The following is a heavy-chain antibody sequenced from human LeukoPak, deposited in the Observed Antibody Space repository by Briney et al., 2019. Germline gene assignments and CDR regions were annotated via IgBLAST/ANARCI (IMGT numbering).Heavy chain of an antibody. Sequence: SVKVSCKASGGTFSSFLITWVRQAPGQGLEWMGGIIPIFGTVTYAQKFQGRVTITADESTSTAYMELSSLRSEDTAVYYCARQIRRWSADYWGQGTLVTVCS. J-gene: IGHJ4*02. CDR2: IIPIFGTV. CDR1: GGTFSSFL. V-gene: IGHV1-69*01. D-gene: IGHD6-13*01. CDR3: ARQIRRWSADY.